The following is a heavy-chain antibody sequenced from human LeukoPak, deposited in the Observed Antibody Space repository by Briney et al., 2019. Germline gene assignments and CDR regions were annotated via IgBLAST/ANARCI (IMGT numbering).Heavy chain of an antibody. CDR3: ARDQGGYETLIDY. Sequence: SETLSLTCTVSGGSISSYYWSWIRQPPGKGLEWMGYIYYSGSTNYNPSLKSRVTISVDTSKNQFSLKLSSVTAADTAVYYCARDQGGYETLIDYWGQGTLVTVSS. D-gene: IGHD5-12*01. CDR1: GGSISSYY. CDR2: IYYSGST. V-gene: IGHV4-59*01. J-gene: IGHJ4*02.